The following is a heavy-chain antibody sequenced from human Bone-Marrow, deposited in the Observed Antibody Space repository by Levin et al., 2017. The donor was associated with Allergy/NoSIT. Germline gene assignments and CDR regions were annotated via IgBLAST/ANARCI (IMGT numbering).Heavy chain of an antibody. CDR2: IYPGDSDT. D-gene: IGHD3-3*01. V-gene: IGHV5-51*01. CDR1: GYSFTSYW. Sequence: WASVKVSCKGSGYSFTSYWIGWVRQMPGKGLEWMGIIYPGDSDTRYSPSFQGQVTISADKSISTAYLQWSSLKASDTAMYYCARWALVWSGYFPDYWGQGTLVTVSS. CDR3: ARWALVWSGYFPDY. J-gene: IGHJ4*02.